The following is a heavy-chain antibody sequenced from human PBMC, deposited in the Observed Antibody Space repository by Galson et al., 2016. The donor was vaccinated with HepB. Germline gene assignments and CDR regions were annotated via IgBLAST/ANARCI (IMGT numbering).Heavy chain of an antibody. CDR3: ARGAKEQVDVYGCGNYFDY. CDR2: INSAGPIS. Sequence: SLRLSCAASGFAFSSHWMHWVRQDLGKGLVWVSRINSAGPISNYSDSVQGRFTISRDNAKNTLYLQMNSLRAEDTAVYYCARGAKEQVDVYGCGNYFDYWGQGTLVTVSS. J-gene: IGHJ4*02. CDR1: GFAFSSHW. V-gene: IGHV3-74*01. D-gene: IGHD5/OR15-5a*01.